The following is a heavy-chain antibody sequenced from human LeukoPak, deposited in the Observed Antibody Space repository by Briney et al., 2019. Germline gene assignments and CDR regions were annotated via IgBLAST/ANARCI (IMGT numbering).Heavy chain of an antibody. CDR2: IRYDGSNK. CDR1: GFTFSSYG. D-gene: IGHD2-21*02. V-gene: IGHV3-30*02. CDR3: AKGPKAVVTANDAFDI. Sequence: GGSLRLSCAASGFTFSSYGMHWVRQAPGKGLEWVAFIRYDGSNKYYADSVKGRFTISRDNSKNTLYLQMNSLRAEDTAVYYCAKGPKAVVTANDAFDIWGQGTMVTVSS. J-gene: IGHJ3*02.